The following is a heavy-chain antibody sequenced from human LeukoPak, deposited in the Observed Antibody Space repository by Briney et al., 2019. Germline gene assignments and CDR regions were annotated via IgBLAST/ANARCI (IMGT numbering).Heavy chain of an antibody. J-gene: IGHJ4*02. D-gene: IGHD6-19*01. Sequence: SETLSLTCAVSGGSISSGGYSWRWLRQPPGKGLEWVGYIYHSGSTYYNPSLKSRVTISVDRSKNQFSLKLSSVTAADTAVYYCARGVAVAADYFDYWGQGTLVTVSS. CDR2: IYHSGST. V-gene: IGHV4-30-2*01. CDR3: ARGVAVAADYFDY. CDR1: GGSISSGGYS.